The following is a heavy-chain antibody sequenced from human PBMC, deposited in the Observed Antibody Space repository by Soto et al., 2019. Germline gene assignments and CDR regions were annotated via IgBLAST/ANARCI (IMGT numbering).Heavy chain of an antibody. CDR1: GFTFSTYD. J-gene: IGHJ4*02. CDR3: AREEPVAGTKYFDF. V-gene: IGHV3-23*01. Sequence: GGSLRLSCAASGFTFSTYDMIWVRQAPGKGLEWVSDIRGRGNSAFYADSVKGRFTISRDNSNNTLYLQMNNLRADDTAVYYCAREEPVAGTKYFDFWGQGTLVTV. CDR2: IRGRGNSA. D-gene: IGHD6-19*01.